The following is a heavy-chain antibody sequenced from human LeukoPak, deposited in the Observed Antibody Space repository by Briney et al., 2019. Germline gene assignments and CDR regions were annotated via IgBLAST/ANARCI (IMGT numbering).Heavy chain of an antibody. CDR2: ISSSSYI. J-gene: IGHJ4*02. D-gene: IGHD3-10*01. Sequence: GGSLRLSCAASGFTFSSYSMNWVRQAPGKGLEWVSSISSSSYIYYADSVKGRFTISRDNAKNSLYLQMNSLRAEDTAVYYCARDSWEINTPYYYGSGSYVRGGVYYFDYWAQGTLVTVSS. V-gene: IGHV3-21*01. CDR1: GFTFSSYS. CDR3: ARDSWEINTPYYYGSGSYVRGGVYYFDY.